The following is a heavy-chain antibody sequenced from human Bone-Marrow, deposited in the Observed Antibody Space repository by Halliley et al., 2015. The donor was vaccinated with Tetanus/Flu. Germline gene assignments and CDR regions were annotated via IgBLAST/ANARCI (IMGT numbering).Heavy chain of an antibody. V-gene: IGHV3-49*04. Sequence: SLRLSCTASGFTFGDYAMSWVRQAPGKGLEWVGFIRSKAYGGTTEYAASVKGRFTISSDDSKSVAYLQMNSLKTEDTAVYYCTSDSSGYGGYCFVYWGQGTLVTVSS. J-gene: IGHJ4*02. D-gene: IGHD3-22*01. CDR1: GFTFGDYA. CDR3: TSDSSGYGGYCFVY. CDR2: IRSKAYGGTT.